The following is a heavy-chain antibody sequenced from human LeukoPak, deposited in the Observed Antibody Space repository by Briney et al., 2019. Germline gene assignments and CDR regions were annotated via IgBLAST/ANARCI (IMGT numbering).Heavy chain of an antibody. CDR3: TTDQSLYYYDSSGYYSPVEYFQH. CDR2: IKSKTDGGTI. Sequence: GGSLRLSCAASGFTFSNAWMSWVRQAPGKGLEWVGRIKSKTDGGTIDYAAPVKGRFTISRDDSKNTLYLQMNSLKTEDTAVYYCTTDQSLYYYDSSGYYSPVEYFQHWGQGTLVTVSS. V-gene: IGHV3-15*01. CDR1: GFTFSNAW. J-gene: IGHJ1*01. D-gene: IGHD3-22*01.